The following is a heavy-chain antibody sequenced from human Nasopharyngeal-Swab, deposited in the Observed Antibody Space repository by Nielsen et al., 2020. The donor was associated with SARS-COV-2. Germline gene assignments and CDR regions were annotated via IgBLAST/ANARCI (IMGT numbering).Heavy chain of an antibody. Sequence: ASVKVSCKASGYSFTNYGVNWVRQAPGQGLEWMGWINTKTGNPTYAQGFTGRFVFSLDTSVTTAYLQISSLEAEDTAVYYCARDGIHCSGGTCFDNWGQGTLVTVSS. CDR2: INTKTGNP. CDR1: GYSFTNYG. D-gene: IGHD2-15*01. V-gene: IGHV7-4-1*02. J-gene: IGHJ5*02. CDR3: ARDGIHCSGGTCFDN.